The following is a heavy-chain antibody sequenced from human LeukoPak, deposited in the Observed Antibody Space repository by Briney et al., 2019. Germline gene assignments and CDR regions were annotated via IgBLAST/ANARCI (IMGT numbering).Heavy chain of an antibody. CDR1: GFTFSSYG. Sequence: GGSLRLSCAASGFTFSSYGMLWVRQAPGPGLEWVAVIWYDGSNKYYADSVKGRFTISRDSSKNTLYLQMNSLRAEDTAVYYCAKGHYDSSGDDAFDIWGQGTMVTVSS. D-gene: IGHD3-22*01. J-gene: IGHJ3*02. V-gene: IGHV3-33*06. CDR2: IWYDGSNK. CDR3: AKGHYDSSGDDAFDI.